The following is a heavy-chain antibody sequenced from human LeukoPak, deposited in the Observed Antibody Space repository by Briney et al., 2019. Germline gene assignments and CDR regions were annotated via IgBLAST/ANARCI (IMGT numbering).Heavy chain of an antibody. CDR3: TRIGTSGGEFDY. V-gene: IGHV3-49*04. D-gene: IGHD2-2*01. CDR2: IRSKAYGGPP. CDR1: GFTFGDYA. J-gene: IGHJ4*02. Sequence: PGGSLRLSCTASGFTFGDYAMSWVRQAPGKGVEGVGFIRSKAYGGPPEYAASVKGRFAISRDDSKTIAYLQMNSLKTEDTAVYYCTRIGTSGGEFDYWGQGTLVTVSS.